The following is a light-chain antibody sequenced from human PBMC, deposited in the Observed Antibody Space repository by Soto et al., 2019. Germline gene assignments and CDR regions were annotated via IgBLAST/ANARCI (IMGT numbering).Light chain of an antibody. J-gene: IGLJ1*01. CDR2: EVS. CDR3: SSYAGSNNYV. CDR1: SSDVGAYNY. Sequence: QSALTQPHSASGSPGQSVTISCTGTSSDVGAYNYVSWYQLHAGKAPKLLVYEVSKRPSDVPDRFSASKSGNTASLTVSGLQTEDEADYYCSSYAGSNNYVFGIGTKLTVL. V-gene: IGLV2-8*01.